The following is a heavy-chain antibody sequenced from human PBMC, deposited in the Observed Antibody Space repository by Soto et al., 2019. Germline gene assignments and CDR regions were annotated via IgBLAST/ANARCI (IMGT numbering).Heavy chain of an antibody. CDR3: ARDKGARSDSQDDAFDI. Sequence: SETLSLTCTVSGGSISSGGYYWSWIRQHPGKGLEWIGYIYYSGSTYYNPSLKSRVTISVDTSKNQFSLKLSSVTAADTAVYYCARDKGARSDSQDDAFDIWGQGTMVTISS. V-gene: IGHV4-31*03. CDR1: GGSISSGGYY. D-gene: IGHD1-26*01. CDR2: IYYSGST. J-gene: IGHJ3*02.